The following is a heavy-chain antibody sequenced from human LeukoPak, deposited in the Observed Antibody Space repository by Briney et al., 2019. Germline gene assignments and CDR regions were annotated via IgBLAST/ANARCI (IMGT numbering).Heavy chain of an antibody. D-gene: IGHD3-22*01. V-gene: IGHV4-39*07. CDR2: IYYSGST. J-gene: IGHJ4*02. CDR1: GGSISSSSYY. CDR3: ARGESYYYDGSGYYTLDY. Sequence: SETLSLTCTVSGGSISSSSYYWGWIRQPPGKGLEWIGSIYYSGSTYYNPSLKSRVTISVDTSKNQFSLKLTSVTAADTAVYYCARGESYYYDGSGYYTLDYWGQGTLVTVSS.